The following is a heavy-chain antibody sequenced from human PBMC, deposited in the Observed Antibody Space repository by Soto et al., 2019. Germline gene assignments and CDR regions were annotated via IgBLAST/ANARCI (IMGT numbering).Heavy chain of an antibody. CDR3: ARRTPLYGSGSSRFDP. CDR2: MDYSGGT. D-gene: IGHD3-10*01. V-gene: IGHV4-39*01. CDR1: GGSISTTDHY. J-gene: IGHJ5*02. Sequence: QLQLHESGPGLVKPSETLSLTCTVSGGSISTTDHYWGWIRRPPGKGLEWIGTMDYSGGTNYNPSLRSRASIFADTSKNQFSLRLTSVTAADTAVYYCARRTPLYGSGSSRFDPWGQGALVTVSS.